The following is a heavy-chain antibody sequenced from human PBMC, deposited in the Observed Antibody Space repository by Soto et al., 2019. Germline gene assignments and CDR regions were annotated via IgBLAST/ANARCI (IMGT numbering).Heavy chain of an antibody. CDR3: ARAPYYDFWSGYLDY. D-gene: IGHD3-3*01. Sequence: GGSLRLSCAASGFTASSNYMSWVRQAPGKGLEWVSVIYGGGSKYYADSVKGRFTISRDNSKNTLYLQMNSLRAEDTAVYYCARAPYYDFWSGYLDYWGQGTLVTVS. J-gene: IGHJ4*02. V-gene: IGHV3-66*02. CDR2: IYGGGSK. CDR1: GFTASSNY.